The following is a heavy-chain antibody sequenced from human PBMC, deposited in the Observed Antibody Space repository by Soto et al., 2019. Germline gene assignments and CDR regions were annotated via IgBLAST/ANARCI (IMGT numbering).Heavy chain of an antibody. Sequence: QVQLQESGPGLVKPSETLSITCTVSGGSISSYYWNWIRQPPGQGLEWIGNIYYTGNTNYNPSLKSRVTISLDTSKNQFSLKLTSVTAADTAVYYCASARYTNYRASYYFYGLDVWGLGTTVTVSS. J-gene: IGHJ6*02. CDR1: GGSISSYY. V-gene: IGHV4-59*01. CDR2: IYYTGNT. D-gene: IGHD1-26*01. CDR3: ASARYTNYRASYYFYGLDV.